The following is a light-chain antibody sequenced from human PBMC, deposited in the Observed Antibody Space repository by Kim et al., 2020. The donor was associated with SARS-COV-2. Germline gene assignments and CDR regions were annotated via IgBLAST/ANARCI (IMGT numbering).Light chain of an antibody. CDR1: QSISNH. V-gene: IGKV1-39*01. CDR2: DAS. J-gene: IGKJ4*01. CDR3: QQSSSIPLT. Sequence: ESVGDRVTITCRASQSISNHLNWYRQKPGKVPKLLISDASNLESGVPPRFSGSGSGTDFTLTISSLQPEDFATYYCQQSSSIPLTFGGGTKVEIK.